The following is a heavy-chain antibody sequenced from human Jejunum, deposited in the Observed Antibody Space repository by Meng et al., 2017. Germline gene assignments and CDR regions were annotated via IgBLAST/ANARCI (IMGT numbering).Heavy chain of an antibody. CDR3: ARGCTRPDY. D-gene: IGHD2-2*01. CDR1: GFTFSDSQ. V-gene: IGHV3-11*01. CDR2: IAPSGSTI. J-gene: IGHJ4*02. Sequence: DPVVCTGGGLVRLGGSLRLSCAAFGFTFSDSQMSWIRQAPGKRLEWVSCIAPSGSTIYYADSVGGRFTFSRDNAKNSLYLQMNSLRVEDTAVYYCARGCTRPDYWGQGTLVTVSS.